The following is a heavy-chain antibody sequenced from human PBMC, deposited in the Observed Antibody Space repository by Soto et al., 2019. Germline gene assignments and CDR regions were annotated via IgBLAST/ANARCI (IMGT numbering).Heavy chain of an antibody. J-gene: IGHJ4*02. Sequence: SETLSLTCSVPGFAISRGYYWSWVRQPPGKGLEWIGSIYPSVSSYHNPSLATRLRLSIDTSKNQFTLNLTSVTAADTALYFCAREKVGTTFFDNWGQGIQVTVSS. CDR3: AREKVGTTFFDN. CDR1: GFAISRGYY. D-gene: IGHD2-21*02. CDR2: IYPSVSS. V-gene: IGHV4-38-2*02.